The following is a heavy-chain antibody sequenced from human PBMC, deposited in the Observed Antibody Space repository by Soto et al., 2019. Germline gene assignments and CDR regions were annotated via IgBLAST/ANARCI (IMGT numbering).Heavy chain of an antibody. CDR1: GGTFSSYA. J-gene: IGHJ6*02. CDR3: AREITMVRGAIRSYGMDV. D-gene: IGHD3-10*01. Sequence: SVKVSWKASGGTFSSYAISWVRQAPGQGLEWMGGIIPIFGTANYAQKFQGRVTITADESTSTAYMELSSLRSEDTAVYYCAREITMVRGAIRSYGMDVWGQGTTVTVSS. CDR2: IIPIFGTA. V-gene: IGHV1-69*13.